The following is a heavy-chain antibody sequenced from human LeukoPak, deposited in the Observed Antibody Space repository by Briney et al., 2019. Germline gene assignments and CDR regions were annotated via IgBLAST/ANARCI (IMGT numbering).Heavy chain of an antibody. J-gene: IGHJ6*03. CDR2: IYTSGST. V-gene: IGHV4-4*09. D-gene: IGHD5-18*01. Sequence: SETLSLTCTVSGGSISSFYWSWIRQPPGKGLEWIGYIYTSGSTNYNPSLKSRVTISVDTSKNHFSLKLSSVTAADTAVYYCARHRPNGGYHEYYYYYYMDVWGQGTTVTASS. CDR1: GGSISSFY. CDR3: ARHRPNGGYHEYYYYYYMDV.